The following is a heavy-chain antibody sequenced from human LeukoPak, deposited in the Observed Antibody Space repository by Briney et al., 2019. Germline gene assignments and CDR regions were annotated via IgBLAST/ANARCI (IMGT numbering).Heavy chain of an antibody. J-gene: IGHJ4*02. D-gene: IGHD6-13*01. V-gene: IGHV4-39*01. CDR1: GGSISSSSYY. CDR3: ARTRDSNSWYFFYY. Sequence: SETLSLTCAVSGGSISSSSYYWGWIRQPPGKGLEWIGSTYYSGSTYYNPSLKSRVTISVDTSKKQFSLKLSSVTAADTAVYYCARTRDSNSWYFFYYWGQGTLVTVSS. CDR2: TYYSGST.